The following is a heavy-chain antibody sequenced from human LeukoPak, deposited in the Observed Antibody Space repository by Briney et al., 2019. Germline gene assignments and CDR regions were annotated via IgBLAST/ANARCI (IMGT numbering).Heavy chain of an antibody. Sequence: PGGSLRLSCAASGFTFSSYWVSWVRQAPGKGLEWVANIKQDGSEKYYVDSVKGRFTISRDNAKNSLYLQMNSLRAEDTAVYYCARDIVVVVAAINWFDPWGQGTLVTVSS. J-gene: IGHJ5*02. CDR1: GFTFSSYW. CDR3: ARDIVVVVAAINWFDP. D-gene: IGHD2-15*01. V-gene: IGHV3-7*01. CDR2: IKQDGSEK.